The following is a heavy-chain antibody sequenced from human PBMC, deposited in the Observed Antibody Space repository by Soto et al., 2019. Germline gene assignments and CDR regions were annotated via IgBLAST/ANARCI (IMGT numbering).Heavy chain of an antibody. CDR1: GGTFSSYA. J-gene: IGHJ6*02. D-gene: IGHD3-3*01. V-gene: IGHV1-69*06. CDR3: ARSVWDSGFLEWLRYYYYYGMDV. CDR2: IIPIFGTA. Sequence: SVKVSCKASGGTFSSYAISWVRQAPGQGLEWMGGIIPIFGTANYAQKFQGRVTITADKSTSTAYMELSSLRSEDTAVYYCARSVWDSGFLEWLRYYYYYGMDVWG.